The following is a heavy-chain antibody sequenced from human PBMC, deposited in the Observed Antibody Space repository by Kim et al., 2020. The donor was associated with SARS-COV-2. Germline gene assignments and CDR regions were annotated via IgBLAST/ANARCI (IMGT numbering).Heavy chain of an antibody. Sequence: VKGRCTISREKSKNTLYLQMNSLGAEDTAVYYCAKGPVGSSWYSLSFADYWGQGTLVTVSS. D-gene: IGHD6-13*01. V-gene: IGHV3-23*01. CDR3: AKGPVGSSWYSLSFADY. J-gene: IGHJ4*02.